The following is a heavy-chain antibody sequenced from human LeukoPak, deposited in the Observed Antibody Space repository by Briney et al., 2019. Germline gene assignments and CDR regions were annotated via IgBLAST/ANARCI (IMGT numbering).Heavy chain of an antibody. D-gene: IGHD3-22*01. CDR3: AKGSGGYHEFDY. J-gene: IGHJ4*02. CDR1: GFTFSSYA. V-gene: IGHV3-23*01. CDR2: ISGSGGST. Sequence: GGSLILSCAASGFTFSSYAMSWVRQAPGKGLEWVSTISGSGGSTYYADSVKGRFTISRDNSKNTLYLQMNSLRAEDTAVYYCAKGSGGYHEFDYWGQGTLVTVSS.